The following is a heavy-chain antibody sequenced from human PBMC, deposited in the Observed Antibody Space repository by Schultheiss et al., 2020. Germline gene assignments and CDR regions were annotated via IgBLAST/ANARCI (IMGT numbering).Heavy chain of an antibody. J-gene: IGHJ4*02. CDR1: GYTFTSNG. V-gene: IGHV1-18*01. CDR2: ISAYNGET. D-gene: IGHD6-19*01. CDR3: ARARGYSSGWPNFDY. Sequence: ASVKVSCKASGYTFTSNGISWVRQAPGQGLEWMGWISAYNGETKYAQNLQGRVTMTTDTSTSTAYMELTSLRSDDTAVYYCARARGYSSGWPNFDYWGQGTLVTVSS.